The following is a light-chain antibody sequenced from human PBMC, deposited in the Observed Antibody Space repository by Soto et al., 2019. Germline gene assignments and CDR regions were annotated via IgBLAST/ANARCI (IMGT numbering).Light chain of an antibody. CDR1: QSISTL. CDR2: DAS. V-gene: IGKV1-39*01. J-gene: IGKJ4*01. CDR3: QQSYSTPLT. Sequence: DIQVTQSPSTLSASVGDRVTITCRASQSISTLLAWYQQKPGKAPELLISDASSLESGVPSRFSGSGSGTDFTLTISSLQPEDFAAYYCQQSYSTPLTFGGGTKVDNK.